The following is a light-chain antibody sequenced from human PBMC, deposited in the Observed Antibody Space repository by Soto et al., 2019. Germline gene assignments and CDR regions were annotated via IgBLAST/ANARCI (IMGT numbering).Light chain of an antibody. V-gene: IGKV1-5*01. Sequence: DIQMTQSPSTLSASVGDRVTITCRASQSVSTWLAWYQQKPGRAPNLLIYDASSLVGGVPSRFSGSGSGTEFSLTISRLQPDDFATYDCQQYKSAPFAFRPGTKVDIK. J-gene: IGKJ3*01. CDR3: QQYKSAPFA. CDR2: DAS. CDR1: QSVSTW.